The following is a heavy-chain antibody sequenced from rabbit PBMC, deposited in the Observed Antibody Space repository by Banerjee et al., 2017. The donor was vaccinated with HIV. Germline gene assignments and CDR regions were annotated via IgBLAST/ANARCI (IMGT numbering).Heavy chain of an antibody. J-gene: IGHJ4*01. D-gene: IGHD8-1*01. Sequence: QSLEESGGDLVKPGASLTLTCTASGFSFSSSYYMCWVRQAPGKGLEWIACIYTSNSGNTYYASWAKGRFTISKTSSTTVTLQMTSLTAADTATYFCARDGIYAGYAGNSPYNLWGPGTLVTVS. CDR2: IYTSNSGNT. CDR3: ARDGIYAGYAGNSPYNL. V-gene: IGHV1S40*01. CDR1: GFSFSSSYY.